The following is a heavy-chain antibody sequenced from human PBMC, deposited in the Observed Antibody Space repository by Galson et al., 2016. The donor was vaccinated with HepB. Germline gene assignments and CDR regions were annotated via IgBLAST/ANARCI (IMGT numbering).Heavy chain of an antibody. D-gene: IGHD6-6*01. V-gene: IGHV6-1*01. Sequence: CAISGDSVSSNTAAWNWIRQSPSRGLEWLGRTYFRSKWYNDYTMSVKSRIIINPDTSKNQFSLQLNSSTPEDTAVYYCARDVGPTLAARSFDYWGQGTLVTVSS. CDR1: GDSVSSNTAA. J-gene: IGHJ4*02. CDR2: TYFRSKWYN. CDR3: ARDVGPTLAARSFDY.